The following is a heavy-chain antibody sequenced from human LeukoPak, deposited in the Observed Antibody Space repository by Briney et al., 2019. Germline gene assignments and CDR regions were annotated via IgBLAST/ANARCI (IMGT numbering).Heavy chain of an antibody. CDR3: ARDSWTVYYYDSSGGFDY. Sequence: PGGSLRLSCAASGFTFSSYGMSWVRQAPGKGLEWVSTISGSGGSTYYADSVKGRFTISRDNSKNTLYLQMNSLRAEDTAVYYCARDSWTVYYYDSSGGFDYWGQGTLVTVSS. CDR2: ISGSGGST. V-gene: IGHV3-23*01. J-gene: IGHJ4*02. D-gene: IGHD3-22*01. CDR1: GFTFSSYG.